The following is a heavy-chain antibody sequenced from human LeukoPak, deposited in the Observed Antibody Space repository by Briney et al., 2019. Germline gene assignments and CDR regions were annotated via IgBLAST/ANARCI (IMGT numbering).Heavy chain of an antibody. V-gene: IGHV3-23*01. CDR3: ASAFITMVRGVMFYYYYGMDV. Sequence: PGGSLRLSCVASGFTFSSSAMNWVRQAPGEGLQWVSAIGGSGGDTYYADSVKGRFTISRENSKNTLYLQMNSLRAEDTAVYYCASAFITMVRGVMFYYYYGMDVWGQGTTVTVSS. CDR1: GFTFSSSA. D-gene: IGHD3-10*01. CDR2: IGGSGGDT. J-gene: IGHJ6*02.